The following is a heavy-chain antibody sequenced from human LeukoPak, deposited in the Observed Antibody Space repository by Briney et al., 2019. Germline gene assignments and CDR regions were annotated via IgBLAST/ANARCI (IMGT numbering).Heavy chain of an antibody. Sequence: SGGSLRLSCAASGFTFRSYEMNGVRQAPGKGLGWVSYISSSGSTIYYADSVKGRFTISRDNAKNSLYLQMNSLRAEDTAVYYCASAIVVVVAAPGLYYYDYWGQGTLVTVSS. CDR2: ISSSGSTI. CDR1: GFTFRSYE. V-gene: IGHV3-48*03. D-gene: IGHD2-15*01. CDR3: ASAIVVVVAAPGLYYYDY. J-gene: IGHJ4*02.